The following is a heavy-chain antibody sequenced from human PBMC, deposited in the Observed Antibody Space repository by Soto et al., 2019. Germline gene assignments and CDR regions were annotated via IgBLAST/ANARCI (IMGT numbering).Heavy chain of an antibody. V-gene: IGHV3-74*01. CDR3: ARDRTAMADS. D-gene: IGHD5-18*01. Sequence: PGGSMRLSCEASGFTFRSFWMHWVRQAPGKGLVWVSRISSDGSTTNYADSVKGRFTISRDNAKSTLYLQMDSLRAEDTAFYYCARDRTAMADSWGQGTLVTVSS. CDR1: GFTFRSFW. J-gene: IGHJ4*02. CDR2: ISSDGSTT.